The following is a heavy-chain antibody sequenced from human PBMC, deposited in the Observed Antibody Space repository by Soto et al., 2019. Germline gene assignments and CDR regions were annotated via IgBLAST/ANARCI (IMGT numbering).Heavy chain of an antibody. D-gene: IGHD2-2*01. Sequence: ASVKVSCKVSGYTLTELSTHWVRQAPGKGLEWMGGFDPEDGETIYAQKFQGRVTMTEDTSTDTAYMELSSLRSEDTAVYYCATSLGVPAAMPFDWFDPWGQGTLVTVSS. J-gene: IGHJ5*02. V-gene: IGHV1-24*01. CDR3: ATSLGVPAAMPFDWFDP. CDR2: FDPEDGET. CDR1: GYTLTELS.